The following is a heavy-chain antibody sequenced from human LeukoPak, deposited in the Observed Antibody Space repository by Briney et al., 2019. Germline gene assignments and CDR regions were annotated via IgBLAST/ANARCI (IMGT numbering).Heavy chain of an antibody. V-gene: IGHV3-23*01. CDR3: AKNGGRAPGGYFQH. D-gene: IGHD2-8*01. CDR1: GFTFSSYA. CDR2: ISGSGGST. Sequence: PGESLRLSCAASGFTFSSYAMSWVRQAPGKGLEWVSAISGSGGSTYYADSVKGRFTISRDNSKNTLYLQMDSLRAEDTAVYYCAKNGGRAPGGYFQHWGQGTLVTVSS. J-gene: IGHJ1*01.